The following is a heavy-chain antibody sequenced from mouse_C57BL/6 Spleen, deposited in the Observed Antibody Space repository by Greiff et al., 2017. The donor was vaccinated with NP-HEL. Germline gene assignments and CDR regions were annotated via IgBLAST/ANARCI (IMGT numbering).Heavy chain of an antibody. CDR3: ARDGSSYLYYAMDY. J-gene: IGHJ4*01. CDR1: GFTFSDYG. D-gene: IGHD1-1*01. V-gene: IGHV5-17*01. Sequence: EVKLVESGGGLVKPGGSLKLSCAASGFTFSDYGLHWVRQAPEKGLEWVAYISSGSSTIYYAATVQGRFTISRDNAKNTLILQMTSLRSEDTAMYYCARDGSSYLYYAMDYWGQGTSVTVSS. CDR2: ISSGSSTI.